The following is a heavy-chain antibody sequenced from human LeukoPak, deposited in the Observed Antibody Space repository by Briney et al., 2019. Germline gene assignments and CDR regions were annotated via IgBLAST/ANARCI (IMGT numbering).Heavy chain of an antibody. CDR3: ASTRFDWLPYFEY. J-gene: IGHJ4*02. D-gene: IGHD3-9*01. CDR2: IPYDGNNK. CDR1: RLTFSSYA. V-gene: IGHV3-30-3*01. Sequence: GGSLRHSCAASRLTFSSYAMHWVRQPPGKGLEWVAVIPYDGNNKYYADSVRGRFTISRDNSKNTLYLQMNSLRPEDTAVYYCASTRFDWLPYFEYWGQGTLVTVSS.